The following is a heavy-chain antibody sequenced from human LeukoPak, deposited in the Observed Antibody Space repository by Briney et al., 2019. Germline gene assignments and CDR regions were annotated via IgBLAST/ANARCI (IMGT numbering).Heavy chain of an antibody. V-gene: IGHV3-48*01. CDR1: GFTFSSYS. J-gene: IGHJ4*02. CDR3: ARSRGSSGSYPFDY. D-gene: IGHD1-26*01. CDR2: ISCSRSTR. Sequence: GGSLRLSCAASGFTFSSYSMNWVRQAPGKGLEWVFYISCSRSTRYYAGSVKGRFTISRDNAKNSLFLQMNSVRAEDTAVYSCARSRGSSGSYPFDYWGQGTLVTVSS.